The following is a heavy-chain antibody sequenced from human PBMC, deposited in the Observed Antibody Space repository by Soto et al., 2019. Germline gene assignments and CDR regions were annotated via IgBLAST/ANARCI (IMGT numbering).Heavy chain of an antibody. Sequence: PSETLSLTCTVSGGSISSYFYIWVRQPPGKGLEWIGSVYYTGTTDYNPSLKSRVTISVDTSKTQFSLNLRSVTAADTAVYYCAREDINESFFDSWGPGILVTVSS. D-gene: IGHD2-8*01. V-gene: IGHV4-59*01. CDR2: VYYTGTT. CDR3: AREDINESFFDS. J-gene: IGHJ4*02. CDR1: GGSISSYF.